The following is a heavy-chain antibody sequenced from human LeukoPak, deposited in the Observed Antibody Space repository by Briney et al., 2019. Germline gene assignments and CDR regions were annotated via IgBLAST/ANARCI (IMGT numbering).Heavy chain of an antibody. V-gene: IGHV3-30*02. Sequence: GGSLRLSCVASGFTFSNYGMHWVRQAPGKGLEWVAVIQYDGGDIFYADSVKGRFTISRDNSKDTLFLQMDSLRTDDTAMYYCAEDQQLEPFHYWGRGTLVTVSS. CDR1: GFTFSNYG. CDR2: IQYDGGDI. J-gene: IGHJ4*02. D-gene: IGHD1-1*01. CDR3: AEDQQLEPFHY.